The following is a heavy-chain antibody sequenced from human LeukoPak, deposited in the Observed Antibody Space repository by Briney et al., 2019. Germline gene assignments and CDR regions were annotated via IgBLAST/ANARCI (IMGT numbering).Heavy chain of an antibody. D-gene: IGHD3-10*01. Sequence: SETLSLTCTVSGGSISSGGYYWSWIRQPPGKGLELVGNIYYSGPTYYNPSLKSRVTISVATSKNQFSLKLSSVTAADTAVYYCARRRKSSTLDYWGQGTLVTVSS. V-gene: IGHV4-31*03. CDR1: GGSISSGGYY. CDR2: IYYSGPT. CDR3: ARRRKSSTLDY. J-gene: IGHJ4*02.